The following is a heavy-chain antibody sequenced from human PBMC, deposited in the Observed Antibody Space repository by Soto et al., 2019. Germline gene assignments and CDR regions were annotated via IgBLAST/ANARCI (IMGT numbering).Heavy chain of an antibody. CDR1: GGSISSGGYY. V-gene: IGHV4-31*03. J-gene: IGHJ4*02. CDR2: IYYSGST. Sequence: PSETLSLTCTVSGGSISSGGYYWSWIRQHPGKGLEWIGYIYYSGSTYYNPSLKSRVTISVDTSKNQFSLKLSSVTAADTAVYYCARGALRGKGRAIDYWGQGTLVTVYS. D-gene: IGHD5-12*01. CDR3: ARGALRGKGRAIDY.